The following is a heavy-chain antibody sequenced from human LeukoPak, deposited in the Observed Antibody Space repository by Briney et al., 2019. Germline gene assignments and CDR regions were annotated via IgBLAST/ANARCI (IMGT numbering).Heavy chain of an antibody. CDR3: ARYKLASSGYYAFDY. J-gene: IGHJ4*02. CDR2: TWDDGSNN. CDR1: GFTFRRNG. D-gene: IGHD3-22*01. V-gene: IGHV3-33*01. Sequence: RPGGSLRLSCAASGFTFRRNGMPWVRQAPGQGLEGLAVTWDDGSNNYYADSVKGRFTISRDNSKNTLFLQMNSLRAEDTAVYFCARYKLASSGYYAFDYWGQGTLATVSS.